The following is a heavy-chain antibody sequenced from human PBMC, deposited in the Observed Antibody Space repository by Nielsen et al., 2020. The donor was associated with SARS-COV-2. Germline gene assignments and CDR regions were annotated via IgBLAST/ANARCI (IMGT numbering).Heavy chain of an antibody. CDR3: ARRRVGFGDVRIDY. CDR2: IDPSDSYT. Sequence: VRQMPGKGLEWMGRIDPSDSYTNYSPSFQGQVTISADKSISTAYLQWSSLKASDTAMYYCARRRVGFGDVRIDYWGQGTLVTVSS. J-gene: IGHJ4*02. D-gene: IGHD3-10*01. V-gene: IGHV5-10-1*04.